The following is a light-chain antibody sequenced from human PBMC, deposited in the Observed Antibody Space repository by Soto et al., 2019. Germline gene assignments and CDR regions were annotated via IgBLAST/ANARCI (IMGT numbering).Light chain of an antibody. CDR3: HTYNSYSLHT. Sequence: DIQMTQSPSTLSASVGDRITITCRASQSVSRRLAWYQQKPGKAPKLLIYDASSLESGVPSRFSGRGSGTEFTLTISSLQPDDCATYYCHTYNSYSLHTFGQGTKVYSK. V-gene: IGKV1-5*01. CDR1: QSVSRR. CDR2: DAS. J-gene: IGKJ2*01.